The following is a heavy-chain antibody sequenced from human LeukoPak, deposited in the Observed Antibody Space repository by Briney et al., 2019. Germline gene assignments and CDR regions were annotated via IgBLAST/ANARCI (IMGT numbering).Heavy chain of an antibody. CDR2: IYYSGST. D-gene: IGHD2-15*01. J-gene: IGHJ4*02. CDR1: GGSISSGDYY. V-gene: IGHV4-30-4*08. CDR3: ARGLGYCSGGSCYFPYYFDY. Sequence: SETLSLTCTVSGGSISSGDYYWSWIRQPPGKGLEWIGYIYYSGSTYYNPSLKSRVTISVDTSKNQFSLKLSSVTAADTAVYYCARGLGYCSGGSCYFPYYFDYWGQGTLVTVSS.